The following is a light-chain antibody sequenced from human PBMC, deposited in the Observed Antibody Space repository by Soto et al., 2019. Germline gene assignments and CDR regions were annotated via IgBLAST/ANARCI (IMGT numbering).Light chain of an antibody. CDR3: CSYSIGNSVI. Sequence: QSALTQPASVSGSPGQSITISCTGTSSDVGSYNLVSWYQLHPGKAPKLMIYEGSKRPSGVSSRFSGSKSGNTASLTISGLQTEDEAQYYCCSYSIGNSVIFGGGTKLTVL. CDR1: SSDVGSYNL. J-gene: IGLJ2*01. CDR2: EGS. V-gene: IGLV2-23*01.